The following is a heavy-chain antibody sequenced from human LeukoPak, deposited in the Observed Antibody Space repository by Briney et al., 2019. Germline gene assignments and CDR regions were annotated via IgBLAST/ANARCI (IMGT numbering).Heavy chain of an antibody. J-gene: IGHJ4*02. CDR2: IYYSGDT. D-gene: IGHD5-18*01. CDR1: GGSISSGDYY. Sequence: SETLSLTCTVSGGSISSGDYYWSWIRQHPGKGLEWFGYIYYSGDTYYNPSLKSRVTISVDTSKNQFSLKLSSVTAADTAVYYCARAPRDTNSWYYFDYWGQGTLVSVSS. V-gene: IGHV4-31*02. CDR3: ARAPRDTNSWYYFDY.